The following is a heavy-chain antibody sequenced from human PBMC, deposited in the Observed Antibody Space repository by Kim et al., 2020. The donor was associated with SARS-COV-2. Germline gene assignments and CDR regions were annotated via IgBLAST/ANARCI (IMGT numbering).Heavy chain of an antibody. CDR1: GYTFSSYG. J-gene: IGHJ6*02. V-gene: IGHV1-18*01. CDR3: ARDRGYSNYHHYAMDV. Sequence: ASVKVSCKTYGYTFSSYGISWVRQAPGQGLEWMGWTFPYNGNTNYAQKFQGRVTMTTDTSTNTAYMELRSLTSDDTAIYYCARDRGYSNYHHYAMDVWGQ. CDR2: TFPYNGNT. D-gene: IGHD4-4*01.